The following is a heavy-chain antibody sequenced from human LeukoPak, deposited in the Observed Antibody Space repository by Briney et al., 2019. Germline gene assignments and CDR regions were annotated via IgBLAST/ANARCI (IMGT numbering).Heavy chain of an antibody. CDR3: AGGYCSSTSCRGAFDI. Sequence: PSETPSLTCTVSGGSISSSSYYWGWIRQPPGKGLEWIGSIYYSGSAYYNPSLKSRVTISVDTSKNQFSLKLSSVTAADTAVYYCAGGYCSSTSCRGAFDIWGQGTMVTVSS. CDR1: GGSISSSSYY. CDR2: IYYSGSA. V-gene: IGHV4-39*05. J-gene: IGHJ3*02. D-gene: IGHD2-2*01.